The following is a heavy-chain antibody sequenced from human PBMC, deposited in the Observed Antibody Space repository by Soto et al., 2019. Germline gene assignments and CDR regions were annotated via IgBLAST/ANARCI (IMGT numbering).Heavy chain of an antibody. V-gene: IGHV4-34*01. D-gene: IGHD2-2*02. CDR1: GVNFSGYY. CDR3: ARAQHCSSTSCYTNFDY. J-gene: IGHJ4*02. CDR2: INHSGST. Sequence: ASEALSLTCAVYGVNFSGYYWSWIRQPPGKGLEWIGEINHSGSTNYNPSLKSRVTISVDTSKNQFSLKLSSVTAADTAVYYCARAQHCSSTSCYTNFDYWGQGTLVTVSS.